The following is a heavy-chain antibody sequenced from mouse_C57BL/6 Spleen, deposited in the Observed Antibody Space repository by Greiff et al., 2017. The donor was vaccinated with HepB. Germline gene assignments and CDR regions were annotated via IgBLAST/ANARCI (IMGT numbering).Heavy chain of an antibody. CDR2: INYDGSST. CDR1: GFTFSDYY. Sequence: EVHLVESEGGLVQPGSSMKLSCTASGFTFSDYYMAWVRQVPEKGLEWVANINYDGSSTYYLDSLKSRFIISRDNAKNILYLQMSSLKSEDTATYYCAREDYGSGAWFAYWGQGTLVTVSA. J-gene: IGHJ3*01. CDR3: AREDYGSGAWFAY. V-gene: IGHV5-16*01. D-gene: IGHD1-1*01.